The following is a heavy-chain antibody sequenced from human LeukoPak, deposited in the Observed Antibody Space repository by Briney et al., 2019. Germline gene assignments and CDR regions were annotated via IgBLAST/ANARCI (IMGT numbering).Heavy chain of an antibody. J-gene: IGHJ2*01. CDR3: ARHRRQWLRFYTKDPTSHWYFDL. CDR2: INHSGST. Sequence: SKTLSLTCTVSGDSITSSSFYWAWIRQPPGKGLEWIGEINHSGSTNYNPSLKSRVTISVDTSKNQFSLKLSSVTAADTAVYYCARHRRQWLRFYTKDPTSHWYFDLWGRGTLVTVSS. D-gene: IGHD5-12*01. CDR1: GDSITSSSFY. V-gene: IGHV4-39*01.